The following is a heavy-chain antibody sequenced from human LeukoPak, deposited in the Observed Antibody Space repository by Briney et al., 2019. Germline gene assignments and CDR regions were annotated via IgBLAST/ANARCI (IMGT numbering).Heavy chain of an antibody. CDR3: ARGGLRSYYDSSGYYPYYFDY. Sequence: GGSLRLSCAASGFTFSSYAMSWVRQAPGKGLEWVSAISGSGGSTYYADSVKGRFTISRDNSKNTLYLQMNSLRAEDTAVYYCARGGLRSYYDSSGYYPYYFDYWGQGTLVTVSS. CDR1: GFTFSSYA. J-gene: IGHJ4*02. D-gene: IGHD3-22*01. V-gene: IGHV3-23*01. CDR2: ISGSGGST.